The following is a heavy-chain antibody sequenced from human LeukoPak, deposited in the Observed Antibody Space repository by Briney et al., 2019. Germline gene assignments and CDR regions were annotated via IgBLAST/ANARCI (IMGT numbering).Heavy chain of an antibody. D-gene: IGHD3-22*01. Sequence: GGSLRLSCAASGFTFSNFAMSWVRQAPGKGLEWVSTISGSGDNTYYADSVKGRFTISRDNSKNTLSLHMNTLRAEDTAVYYCAKDLLQTFFFDSSGYYSDAFGMWGQGTMVTVSP. J-gene: IGHJ3*02. V-gene: IGHV3-23*01. CDR3: AKDLLQTFFFDSSGYYSDAFGM. CDR2: ISGSGDNT. CDR1: GFTFSNFA.